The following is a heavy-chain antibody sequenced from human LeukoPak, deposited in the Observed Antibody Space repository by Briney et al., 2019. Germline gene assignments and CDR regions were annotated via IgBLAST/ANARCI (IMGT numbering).Heavy chain of an antibody. Sequence: ASVKVSCKASGYTFTSYGISWVRQAPGQGLEWMGWISAYNGNTNYAQKLQGRVTMTTDTSTSAAYMELRSLRSDDTAVYYCARTGYCSGGSCGRDWFDPWGQGTLVTVSS. V-gene: IGHV1-18*01. CDR3: ARTGYCSGGSCGRDWFDP. D-gene: IGHD2-15*01. CDR1: GYTFTSYG. CDR2: ISAYNGNT. J-gene: IGHJ5*02.